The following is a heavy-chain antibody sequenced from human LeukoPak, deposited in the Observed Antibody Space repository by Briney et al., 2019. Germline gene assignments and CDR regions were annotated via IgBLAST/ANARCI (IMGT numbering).Heavy chain of an antibody. D-gene: IGHD6-19*01. J-gene: IGHJ4*02. V-gene: IGHV4-39*07. Sequence: PSENLSLTCTVSGDSIRSTSHYWGWVRQPPGKGLEWIGSIYYSGSTYYNPSLESRVTISSDTSKNQFSLRLSSVTAADTTVYYCARAIAVSDIVDYWGQGTLVTVSS. CDR1: GDSIRSTSHY. CDR3: ARAIAVSDIVDY. CDR2: IYYSGST.